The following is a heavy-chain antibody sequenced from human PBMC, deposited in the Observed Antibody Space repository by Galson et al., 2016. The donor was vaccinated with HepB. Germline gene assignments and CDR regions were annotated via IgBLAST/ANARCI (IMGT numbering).Heavy chain of an antibody. V-gene: IGHV3-43*01. CDR1: GFTFDDYT. D-gene: IGHD3-9*01. J-gene: IGHJ4*01. CDR2: ITWDATGT. CDR3: VKAGEGFDWLHY. Sequence: SLRLSCAASGFTFDDYTMHWVRQAPGKGLQWVSLITWDATGTYYAESVKGRFTISRDNRKNSLSLQMNSLRSEDSGLNHGVKAGEGFDWLHYWGHGTLVTVSS.